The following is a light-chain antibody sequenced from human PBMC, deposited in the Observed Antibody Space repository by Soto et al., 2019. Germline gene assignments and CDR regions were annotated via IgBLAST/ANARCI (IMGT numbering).Light chain of an antibody. CDR3: QSYDSSLSGSFV. V-gene: IGLV1-40*01. CDR2: GNS. J-gene: IGLJ1*01. Sequence: QLVLTQPPSVSGAPGQRVTISCTGSSSNIGAGYDVHWYQPLPGTAPKLLIYGNSNRPSGVPDRFSGSKSGTSASLAITGLQAEDEADYYCQSYDSSLSGSFVFGTGTKLTVL. CDR1: SSNIGAGYD.